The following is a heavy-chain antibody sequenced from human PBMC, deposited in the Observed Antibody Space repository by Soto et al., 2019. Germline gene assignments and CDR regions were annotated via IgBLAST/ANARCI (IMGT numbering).Heavy chain of an antibody. CDR3: AKDRSSGSPYYGMDF. V-gene: IGHV3-9*01. CDR1: GFTFGDYA. Sequence: LRLSCAASGFTFGDYAMHWVRQVPGKGLEWVSGFKWNSGDVGYADSVKGRFTISRDNARNSLYLQMNSLRPEDTAVYYCAKDRSSGSPYYGMDFWGQGTMVTVSS. J-gene: IGHJ6*02. D-gene: IGHD3-10*01. CDR2: FKWNSGDV.